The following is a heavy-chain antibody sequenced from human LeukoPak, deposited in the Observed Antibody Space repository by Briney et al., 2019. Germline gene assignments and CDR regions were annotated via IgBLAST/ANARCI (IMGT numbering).Heavy chain of an antibody. Sequence: GVSLRPSCAASGFPFSTYAMNWVRQAPGKGLEWVSVITGSGGFTQYADSVKGRFTISRDNSKNTVYLQMNSLRVEDTALYYCVRSLDYWGQGTLVTVYS. J-gene: IGHJ4*02. CDR3: VRSLDY. CDR1: GFPFSTYA. V-gene: IGHV3-23*01. CDR2: ITGSGGFT.